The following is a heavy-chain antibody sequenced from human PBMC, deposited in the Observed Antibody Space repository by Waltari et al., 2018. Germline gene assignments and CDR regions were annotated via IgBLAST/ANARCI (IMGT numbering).Heavy chain of an antibody. Sequence: EVQLVESGGGLVQPGGSLRLSCAASGFTFSSYEMNWVRQAPGKGLEWGSYMSSSGSTIYYADSVKGRFTISRDNAKNSLYLQMNSLRAEDTAVYYCARNPDDAFDIWGQGTMVTVSS. V-gene: IGHV3-48*03. J-gene: IGHJ3*02. CDR1: GFTFSSYE. CDR2: MSSSGSTI. CDR3: ARNPDDAFDI.